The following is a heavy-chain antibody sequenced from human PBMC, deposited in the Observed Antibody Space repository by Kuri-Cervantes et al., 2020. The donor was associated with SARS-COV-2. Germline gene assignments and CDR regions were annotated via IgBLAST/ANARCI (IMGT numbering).Heavy chain of an antibody. J-gene: IGHJ4*02. CDR3: ARGVVPAALFDY. CDR2: ISYDGSNK. V-gene: IGHV3-30-3*01. D-gene: IGHD2-2*01. Sequence: GGSLRLSCAASGFTFSSYAMHWVRQAPGKGLEWVAVISYDGSNKYYADSVKGRFTISRDNAKNSLYLQMNSLRAEDTAVYYCARGVVPAALFDYWGQGTLVTVSS. CDR1: GFTFSSYA.